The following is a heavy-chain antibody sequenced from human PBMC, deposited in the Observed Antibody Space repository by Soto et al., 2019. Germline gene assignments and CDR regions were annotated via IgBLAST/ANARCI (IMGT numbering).Heavy chain of an antibody. Sequence: QVQLQQWGAGLLKPSETLSLTCAVYGGSFSGYYWSWIRQPPGKGLEWIGEINHSGSTNYNPSIKSRVTISVDTSKNQFSLKLSSVTAADTAVYYCARAWGPGDVIICFDPWGQGTLVTVSS. J-gene: IGHJ5*02. CDR3: ARAWGPGDVIICFDP. CDR2: INHSGST. D-gene: IGHD3-10*01. CDR1: GGSFSGYY. V-gene: IGHV4-34*01.